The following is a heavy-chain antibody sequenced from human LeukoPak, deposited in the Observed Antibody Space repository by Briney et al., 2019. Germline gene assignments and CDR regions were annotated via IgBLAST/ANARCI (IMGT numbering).Heavy chain of an antibody. CDR3: ARDPYSGNYGAYYYYYMDV. CDR1: GFTFTSYN. D-gene: IGHD1-26*01. CDR2: ITSSSSYI. V-gene: IGHV3-21*06. Sequence: GGSLRLSCAASGFTFTSYNMKWVRQAPGKGLEWVSSITSSSSYIYYAGSVKGRFTISRDNAKNSLYLQMDSLRGEDTAVYYCARDPYSGNYGAYYYYYMDVWGKGTTVAISS. J-gene: IGHJ6*03.